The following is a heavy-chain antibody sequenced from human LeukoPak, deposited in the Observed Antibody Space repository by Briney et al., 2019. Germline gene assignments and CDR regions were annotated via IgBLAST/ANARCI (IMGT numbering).Heavy chain of an antibody. CDR2: INHSGST. J-gene: IGHJ6*03. V-gene: IGHV4-38-2*02. CDR3: ARRWSSPYYYYYMDV. Sequence: SETLSLTCTVSGYSISSGYYWGWIRQPPGKGLEWIGEINHSGSTNYNPSLKSRVTISVDTSKNQFSLKLSSVTAADTAVYYCARRWSSPYYYYYMDVWGQGTLVTVSS. CDR1: GYSISSGYY. D-gene: IGHD1-26*01.